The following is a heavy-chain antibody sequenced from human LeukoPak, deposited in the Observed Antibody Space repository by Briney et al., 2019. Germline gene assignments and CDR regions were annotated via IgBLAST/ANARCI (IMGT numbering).Heavy chain of an antibody. V-gene: IGHV1-69*01. CDR3: ARVTREERYYYYYMDV. Sequence: SVKVSCKASGGTFSSYAISWVRQAPGQGLEWMGGIIPILGTANYAQKFQGRVTITADESTSTAYMELSSLRSEDTAVYYCARVTREERYYYYYMDVWGKGTTVTVSS. CDR1: GGTFSSYA. CDR2: IIPILGTA. D-gene: IGHD1-1*01. J-gene: IGHJ6*03.